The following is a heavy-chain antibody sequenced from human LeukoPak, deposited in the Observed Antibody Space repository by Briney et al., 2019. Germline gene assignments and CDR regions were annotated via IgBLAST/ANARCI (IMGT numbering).Heavy chain of an antibody. CDR2: ISSSGSTI. V-gene: IGHV3-11*04. Sequence: GGSLRLSCAASGFTFSDYYMSWIRQPQGKGLAWVSYISSSGSTIYYEDSVKGRFTISRDNAKKSQYLQMNSLRAEDTAVYYCWIQKSEYCYGSGRYYVDYRGQGTLGTVS. D-gene: IGHD3-10*01. CDR3: WIQKSEYCYGSGRYYVDY. CDR1: GFTFSDYY. J-gene: IGHJ4*02.